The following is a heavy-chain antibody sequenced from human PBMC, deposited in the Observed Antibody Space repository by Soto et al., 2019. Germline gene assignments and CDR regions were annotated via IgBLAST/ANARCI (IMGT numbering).Heavy chain of an antibody. J-gene: IGHJ6*02. CDR3: AKEHDYGDYYYYYGMDV. D-gene: IGHD4-17*01. Sequence: QVQLVESGGGVVQPGRSLRLSCAASGFTFSSYGMHWVRQAPGKGLEWGAVISYDGSNKYYADSVKGRFTISRDNSKNTLYLQMNSLRAEDTAVYYCAKEHDYGDYYYYYGMDVWGQGTTVTVSS. CDR2: ISYDGSNK. V-gene: IGHV3-30*18. CDR1: GFTFSSYG.